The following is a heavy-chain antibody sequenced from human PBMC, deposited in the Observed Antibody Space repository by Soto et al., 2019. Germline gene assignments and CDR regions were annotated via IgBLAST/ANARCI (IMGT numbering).Heavy chain of an antibody. CDR3: ARVSSSSRTWFDP. CDR1: GDSISSDCW. D-gene: IGHD6-6*01. J-gene: IGHJ5*02. V-gene: IGHV4-4*02. CDR2: LYHDGST. Sequence: QVQLQESGPGLVKPSGTLSLTCAVSGDSISSDCWWSWVRQPPGKGLEWIGELYHDGSTNYNPSLKSRVTISVDKSKNQFSLKLSSVTVADTAVYYCARVSSSSRTWFDPWGQGTLVTVSS.